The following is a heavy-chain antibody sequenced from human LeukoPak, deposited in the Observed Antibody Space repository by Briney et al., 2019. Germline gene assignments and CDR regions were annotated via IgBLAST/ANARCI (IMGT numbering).Heavy chain of an antibody. J-gene: IGHJ4*02. V-gene: IGHV3-7*01. CDR2: INLRGSEK. CDR1: GFTFSNYW. Sequence: GESLRLSCATSGFTFSNYWMSWVRHAPGKGLEWVANINLRGSEKYYVDSVKRRFTISRDNANTSLYLQMNSLRSEDTAVYYCARDVDYATPSHEYWGQGTLVTVSS. D-gene: IGHD4/OR15-4a*01. CDR3: ARDVDYATPSHEY.